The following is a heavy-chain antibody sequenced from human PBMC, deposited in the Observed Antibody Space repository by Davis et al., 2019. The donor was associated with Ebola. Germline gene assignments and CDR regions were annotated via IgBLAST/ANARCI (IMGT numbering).Heavy chain of an antibody. Sequence: GESLKISCAASGFTFSSYGMHWVRQAPGKGVDWVAVIWYDGSNEHYTDSVKGRFTISRDNSKNTLYLQMNSLRAEDTAMYYCARDSGPWKQLWFQPDYWGQGTLVTVSS. CDR1: GFTFSSYG. D-gene: IGHD5-18*01. J-gene: IGHJ4*02. V-gene: IGHV3-33*01. CDR2: IWYDGSNE. CDR3: ARDSGPWKQLWFQPDY.